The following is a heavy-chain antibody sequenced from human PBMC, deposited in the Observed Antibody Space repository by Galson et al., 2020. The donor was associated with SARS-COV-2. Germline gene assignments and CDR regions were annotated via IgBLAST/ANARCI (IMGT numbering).Heavy chain of an antibody. CDR1: GYTFTSYG. CDR3: AREGYYGSGSYWFDP. CDR2: ISAYNGNT. D-gene: IGHD3-10*01. V-gene: IGHV1-18*01. Sequence: ASVKVSCKASGYTFTSYGISWVRQAPGQGLEWMGWISAYNGNTNYAQKLQGRVTMTTDTSTSTAYMELRSLRSDDTAVYYCAREGYYGSGSYWFDPWGQVTLVTVSS. J-gene: IGHJ5*02.